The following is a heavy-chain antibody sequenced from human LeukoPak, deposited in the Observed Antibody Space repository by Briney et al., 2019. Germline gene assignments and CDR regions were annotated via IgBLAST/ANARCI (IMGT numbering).Heavy chain of an antibody. V-gene: IGHV3-74*01. CDR1: GFIVSTNY. CDR3: AKEYLYFYDY. Sequence: PGGSLRLSCAASGFIVSTNYMSWVRQAPGKGLVWVSRINSDGSSTSYADSVKGRFTISRDNAKNTLYLQMNSLRAEDTAVYYCAKEYLYFYDYWGQGTLVTVSS. J-gene: IGHJ4*02. CDR2: INSDGSST. D-gene: IGHD2-2*01.